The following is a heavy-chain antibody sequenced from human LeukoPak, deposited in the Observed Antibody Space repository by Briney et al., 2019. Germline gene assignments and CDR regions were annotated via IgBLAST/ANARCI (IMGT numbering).Heavy chain of an antibody. D-gene: IGHD1-26*01. V-gene: IGHV3-30*04. Sequence: GGSLRLSCAASGFTFSGYAMHWVRQTPGKGLEWVAGIGHDAVNKYYAETVKGRFTISRDNSMNTLFLQMDSLTTEDTAVYYCARDPTVGFPDYFDYWGQGTLVSVSS. J-gene: IGHJ4*02. CDR3: ARDPTVGFPDYFDY. CDR2: IGHDAVNK. CDR1: GFTFSGYA.